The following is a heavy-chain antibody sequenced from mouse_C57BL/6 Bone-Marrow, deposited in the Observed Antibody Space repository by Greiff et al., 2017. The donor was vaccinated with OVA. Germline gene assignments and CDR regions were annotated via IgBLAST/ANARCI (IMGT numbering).Heavy chain of an antibody. V-gene: IGHV1-52*01. Sequence: QVQLQQSGAELVRPGSSVKLSCKASGYTFTSYWMHWVKQRPIQGLEWIGNIDPSDSETHYNQKFKDKATLTVDKSSSTAYMQLSSLTSEDSAVYYCARDYGSSSGGFAYWGQGTLVTVSA. CDR3: ARDYGSSSGGFAY. CDR1: GYTFTSYW. D-gene: IGHD1-1*01. J-gene: IGHJ3*01. CDR2: IDPSDSET.